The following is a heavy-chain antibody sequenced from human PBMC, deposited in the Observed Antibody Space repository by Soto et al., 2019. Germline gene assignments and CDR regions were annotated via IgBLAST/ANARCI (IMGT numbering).Heavy chain of an antibody. Sequence: PGGSLRLSCAASGFTLNSYVMHWVRQAPGKGLEWVAVIWFDGSNKYYADSVKGRFTVSRDNSKNTLYLQMNSLRADDTAVYYCAREGSSGSTIYYFDYWGQGNPVTVSS. CDR3: AREGSSGSTIYYFDY. J-gene: IGHJ4*02. CDR1: GFTLNSYV. CDR2: IWFDGSNK. D-gene: IGHD6-19*01. V-gene: IGHV3-33*01.